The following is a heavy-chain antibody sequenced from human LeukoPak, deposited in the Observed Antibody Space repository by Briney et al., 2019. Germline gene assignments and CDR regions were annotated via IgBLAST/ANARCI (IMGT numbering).Heavy chain of an antibody. CDR2: IYSGGST. V-gene: IGHV3-66*01. J-gene: IGHJ4*02. D-gene: IGHD2-2*01. CDR3: ARGVGVVVPAALSV. Sequence: GGSLRLSCAASGFTVSSNYMSWVRQAPGKGLEWVSVIYSGGSTYYADSVKGRFTISRDNSRNTLYLQMNSLRAEDTAVYYCARGVGVVVPAALSVWGQGTLVTVSS. CDR1: GFTVSSNY.